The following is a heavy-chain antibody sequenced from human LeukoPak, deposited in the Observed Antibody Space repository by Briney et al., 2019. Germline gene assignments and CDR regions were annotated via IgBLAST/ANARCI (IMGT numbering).Heavy chain of an antibody. D-gene: IGHD4-17*01. V-gene: IGHV4-59*08. CDR1: GGSISPYY. Sequence: SETLSLTCTVSGGSISPYYWSWIRQPPGKGLEWIAYIYYSGSTNYNPSLRSRLTISVDTSKNQFSLKLSSVTAADTAVYYCARHVDYGDYWYFDLWGRGTLVTVSS. CDR2: IYYSGST. J-gene: IGHJ2*01. CDR3: ARHVDYGDYWYFDL.